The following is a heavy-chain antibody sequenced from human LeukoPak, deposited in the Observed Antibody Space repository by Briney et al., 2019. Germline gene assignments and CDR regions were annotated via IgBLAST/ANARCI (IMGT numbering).Heavy chain of an antibody. CDR1: GGTFSSYA. J-gene: IGHJ1*01. CDR2: INAGSGST. Sequence: GASVKVSCKASGGTFSSYAISWVRQAPGQWLEWMGWINAGSGSTKYSQKFQDRVTISRDTSASTAYMQLSSLRHEDTGVYYCARDPRGSGWFEYFQHWGQGTLVTVSS. CDR3: ARDPRGSGWFEYFQH. V-gene: IGHV1-3*01. D-gene: IGHD6-19*01.